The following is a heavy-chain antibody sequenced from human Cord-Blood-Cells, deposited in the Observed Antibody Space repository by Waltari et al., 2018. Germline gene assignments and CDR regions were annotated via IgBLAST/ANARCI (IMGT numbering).Heavy chain of an antibody. CDR3: ARIMQWGGIGVVTAIDY. D-gene: IGHD2-21*02. CDR1: GYTFTGYY. V-gene: IGHV1-2*02. Sequence: QVQLVQSGAEVKKPGASVKVSCKASGYTFTGYYMHWVRQAPGQGLEWMGWINPNSGGTNYAQKFQGRVTMTRDTSISTAYTELSRLRSDDAAVYYWARIMQWGGIGVVTAIDYWGQGTLVTVSS. J-gene: IGHJ4*02. CDR2: INPNSGGT.